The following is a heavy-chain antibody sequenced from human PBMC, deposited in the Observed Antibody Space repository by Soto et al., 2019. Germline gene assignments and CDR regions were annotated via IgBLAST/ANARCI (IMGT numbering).Heavy chain of an antibody. Sequence: PSETLSLTCTVSGRSISSYYWSWIRQPPGKGLEWIGYLSYSGFTRYNPSLKSRVIISMDASKNQFSLNLTSVTAADTSVYYCATQGFGVLHGRVDVWGQGTTVTVSS. CDR3: ATQGFGVLHGRVDV. D-gene: IGHD3-10*01. V-gene: IGHV4-59*08. CDR2: LSYSGFT. CDR1: GRSISSYY. J-gene: IGHJ6*02.